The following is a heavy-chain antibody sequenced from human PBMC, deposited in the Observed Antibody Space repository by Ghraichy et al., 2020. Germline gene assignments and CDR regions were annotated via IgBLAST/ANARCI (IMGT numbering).Heavy chain of an antibody. CDR3: AREDKVWGSFRYWSY. Sequence: ASVKVSCKASGYTFSNYVISWVRQAPGQGLEWMGWISPYNGNTDYAEKFQGRVSMTRDTSTSTLYLELRSLRSDDTAVFYCAREDKVWGSFRYWSYWGRGTLVTVSS. CDR1: GYTFSNYV. J-gene: IGHJ1*01. V-gene: IGHV1-18*01. D-gene: IGHD3-16*02. CDR2: ISPYNGNT.